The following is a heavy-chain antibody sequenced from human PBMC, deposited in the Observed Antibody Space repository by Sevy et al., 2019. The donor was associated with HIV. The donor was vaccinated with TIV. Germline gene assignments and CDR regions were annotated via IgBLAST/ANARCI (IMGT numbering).Heavy chain of an antibody. D-gene: IGHD3-22*01. V-gene: IGHV3-48*02. Sequence: GGSLRLSCKASGFTFSTYSMHWVRQAPGKGLEWVSSISRTSTTTYYADSAKGRFTISRDNAKNSLYLQMNSLSDEGTAVYYCAREAYYYDSREENWFDPWGQGTLVTVSS. CDR2: ISRTSTTT. CDR3: AREAYYYDSREENWFDP. CDR1: GFTFSTYS. J-gene: IGHJ5*02.